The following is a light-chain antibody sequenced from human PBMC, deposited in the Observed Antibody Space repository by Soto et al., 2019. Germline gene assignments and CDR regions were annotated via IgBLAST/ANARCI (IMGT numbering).Light chain of an antibody. J-gene: IGKJ4*01. CDR3: QQFSSYPRT. Sequence: EYVLKQSPGTLSLSPGERATLSCRASQTVRNNYLAWYQQKPGQAPRLLIYDASSRATGIPDRFSGGGSGTDFTLTISRLEPEDFAVYYCQQFSSYPRTFGGGTKVEMK. V-gene: IGKV3-20*01. CDR1: QTVRNNY. CDR2: DAS.